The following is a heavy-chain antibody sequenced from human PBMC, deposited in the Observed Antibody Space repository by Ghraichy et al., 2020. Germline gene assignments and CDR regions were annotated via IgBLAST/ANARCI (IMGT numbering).Heavy chain of an antibody. CDR2: ISGSAIRT. J-gene: IGHJ4*02. V-gene: IGHV3-23*01. Sequence: GGSLRLSCTASGFMFSSYSMGWVRQAPGKGLEWISAISGSAIRTFYANSVKGRFTISRENSKDTLYLEINSLRAEDTAIYYCAREGSCSGDVCSPILAYWGQGTLVTVSS. CDR3: AREGSCSGDVCSPILAY. CDR1: GFMFSSYS. D-gene: IGHD2-15*01.